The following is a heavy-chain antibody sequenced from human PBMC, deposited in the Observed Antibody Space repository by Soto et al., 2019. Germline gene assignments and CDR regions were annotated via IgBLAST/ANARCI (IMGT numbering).Heavy chain of an antibody. CDR3: VKDESINWYSGHFRH. Sequence: EVQLVESGGGLVQPGRSLRLSCAASGFTFDDYAMHWVRQVPGKGLEWVSGINSNSGSIGYGDSVKGRFAISRDNAKNSLHLQMNSLSAEDTAFYYCVKDESINWYSGHFRHWGQGTLVTVSS. CDR2: INSNSGSI. D-gene: IGHD6-13*01. CDR1: GFTFDDYA. V-gene: IGHV3-9*01. J-gene: IGHJ1*01.